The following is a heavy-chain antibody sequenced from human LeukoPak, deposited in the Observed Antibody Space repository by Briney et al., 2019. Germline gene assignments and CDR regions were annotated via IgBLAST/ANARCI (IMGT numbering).Heavy chain of an antibody. CDR3: ARDSGSSWSFYYYYGMDV. V-gene: IGHV3-7*01. CDR1: GFTFSSYW. D-gene: IGHD6-13*01. Sequence: GGSLRLSCAASGFTFSSYWMSWVRQAPGKGLEWVANIKQDGSEKYYVDSVKGRFTISRDNAENSLYLQMNSLRAEDTAVYYCARDSGSSWSFYYYYGMDVWGQGTTVTVSS. J-gene: IGHJ6*02. CDR2: IKQDGSEK.